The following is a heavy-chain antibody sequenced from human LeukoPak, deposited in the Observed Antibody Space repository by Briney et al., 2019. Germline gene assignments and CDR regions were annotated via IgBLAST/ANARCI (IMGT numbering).Heavy chain of an antibody. Sequence: LGESLKISCKGSGYSFTSYWIGWVRQMPGKGLEWMGIIYPGDSDTRYSPSFQGQVTISADKSISTAYLQWSSLKASDTAMYYRARRKMGATNYYYYYMDVWGKGTTVTVSS. D-gene: IGHD1-26*01. CDR3: ARRKMGATNYYYYYMDV. V-gene: IGHV5-51*01. J-gene: IGHJ6*03. CDR1: GYSFTSYW. CDR2: IYPGDSDT.